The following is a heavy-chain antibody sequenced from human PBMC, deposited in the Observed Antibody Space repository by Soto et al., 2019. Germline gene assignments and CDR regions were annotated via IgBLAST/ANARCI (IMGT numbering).Heavy chain of an antibody. D-gene: IGHD3-10*01. Sequence: QVHLVQSGAELKKPGSSVRVSCKASGETFNFYTINWVRQAPGLGLEWMGRTNPILSMSNSALKFQGRLSISGDKSTSTAYMDLRSLRSDDTAVYYCATSSGSGSQAFDYWGQGALVTVSS. CDR2: TNPILSMS. CDR1: GETFNFYT. CDR3: ATSSGSGSQAFDY. V-gene: IGHV1-69*02. J-gene: IGHJ4*02.